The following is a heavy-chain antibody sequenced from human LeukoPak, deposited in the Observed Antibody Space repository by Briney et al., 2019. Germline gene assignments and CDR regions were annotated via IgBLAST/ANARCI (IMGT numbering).Heavy chain of an antibody. V-gene: IGHV3-21*01. J-gene: IGHJ4*02. D-gene: IGHD6-13*01. CDR3: AKPTLYGSSWYFFDY. CDR2: ISSSSSYI. Sequence: GGSLRLSCAASGFTFSSYSMNWVRQAPGKGLEWVSSISSSSSYIYYADSVKGRFTISRDNAKNSLYLQMNSLRAEDTAVYCCAKPTLYGSSWYFFDYWGQGTLVTVSS. CDR1: GFTFSSYS.